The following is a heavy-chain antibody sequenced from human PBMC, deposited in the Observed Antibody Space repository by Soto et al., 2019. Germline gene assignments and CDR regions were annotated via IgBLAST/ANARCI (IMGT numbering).Heavy chain of an antibody. J-gene: IGHJ6*03. Sequence: EVQLVESGGGLVQPGGSLRLSCAASGFTFSDYWMHWVRQAPGKGLEWVSRIKRDGSTTNYADSVKGRFTISRDNAKNTLYWEMNSRRVEDTGDYYCARGAINYYYEDVWGKGTTVTVSS. CDR2: IKRDGSTT. CDR3: ARGAINYYYEDV. CDR1: GFTFSDYW. V-gene: IGHV3-74*01. D-gene: IGHD3-9*01.